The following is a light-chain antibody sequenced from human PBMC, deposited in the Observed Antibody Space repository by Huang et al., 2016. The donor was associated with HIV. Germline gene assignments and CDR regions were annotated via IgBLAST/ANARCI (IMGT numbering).Light chain of an antibody. V-gene: IGKV1-39*01. CDR1: QNIDIP. Sequence: DIQMTQSPSSLSAFVGDSVTITCRASQNIDIPLTWYQQKSGMAPKLLIYSTSSLHSGVPAKFTGSGSGTEFALSISGLQPEDSAIYFCQQSHTTPRVTFGPGT. CDR2: STS. J-gene: IGKJ3*01. CDR3: QQSHTTPRVT.